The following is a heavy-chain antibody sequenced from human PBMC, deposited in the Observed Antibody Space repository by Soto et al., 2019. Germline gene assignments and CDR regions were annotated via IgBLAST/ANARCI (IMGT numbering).Heavy chain of an antibody. Sequence: GGSLRLSCAASGFTVSSNYMSWVRQAPGKGLEWVSVIYSGGSTYYADSVKGRFTISRDNSKNTLYLQMNSLRAEDTAVYYCARDLMQQLDESNYYYYGMDVWGQGTTVTVSS. D-gene: IGHD6-13*01. V-gene: IGHV3-53*01. CDR1: GFTVSSNY. CDR2: IYSGGST. CDR3: ARDLMQQLDESNYYYYGMDV. J-gene: IGHJ6*02.